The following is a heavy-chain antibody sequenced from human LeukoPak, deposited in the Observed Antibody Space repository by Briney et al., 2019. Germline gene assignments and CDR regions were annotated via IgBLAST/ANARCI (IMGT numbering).Heavy chain of an antibody. CDR3: TSPRLIWGHDAFDI. D-gene: IGHD5-12*01. V-gene: IGHV3-15*01. CDR2: IKSKTDGGTT. Sequence: GGSLRLSCAASGFTFSSYAMSWVRQAPGKGLEWVGRIKSKTDGGTTDYAAPVKGRFTISRDDSKNTLYLQMNSLKTEDTAVYYCTSPRLIWGHDAFDIWGQGTMVTVSS. CDR1: GFTFSSYA. J-gene: IGHJ3*02.